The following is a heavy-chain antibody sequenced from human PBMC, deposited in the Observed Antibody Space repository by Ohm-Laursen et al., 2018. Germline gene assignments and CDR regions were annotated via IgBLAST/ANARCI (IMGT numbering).Heavy chain of an antibody. CDR1: GYTFTDNN. Sequence: GASVKVSCNASGYTFTDNNIHWVRQAPGQGLEWMGWINPNSGDTKYAQKFPGRVTMTRDTPITTVHMDLSGLRSDDTAVYYCARGPGYSSGWLVYWGQGSLVTVSS. D-gene: IGHD6-19*01. CDR3: ARGPGYSSGWLVY. CDR2: INPNSGDT. J-gene: IGHJ4*02. V-gene: IGHV1-2*02.